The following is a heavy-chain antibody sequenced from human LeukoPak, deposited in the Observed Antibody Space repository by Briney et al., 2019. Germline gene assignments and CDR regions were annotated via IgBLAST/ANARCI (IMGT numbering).Heavy chain of an antibody. V-gene: IGHV3-23*01. D-gene: IGHD3-3*01. CDR1: GFTFSDYY. CDR2: ISGSGGNT. J-gene: IGHJ4*02. Sequence: GGSLRLSCAASGFTFSDYYMSWIRQAPGKGLGWVSAISGSGGNTYYEDSVKGRFTISRDNSKGTLYLLMNSLRAEDTAVYYCLPRIFGVVIDDCWGQGTLVTVSS. CDR3: LPRIFGVVIDDC.